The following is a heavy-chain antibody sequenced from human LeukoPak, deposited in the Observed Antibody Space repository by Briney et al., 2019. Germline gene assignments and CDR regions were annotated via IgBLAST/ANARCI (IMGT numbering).Heavy chain of an antibody. V-gene: IGHV1-24*01. CDR3: ATDVWVGATTGTFDY. D-gene: IGHD1-26*01. CDR2: FDPEDGET. Sequence: ASVKVSCKVSGCTLTELSMHWVRQAPGKGLEWMGGFDPEDGETIYAQKFQGRVTMTEDTSTDTAYMELSSLRSEDTAVYYCATDVWVGATTGTFDYWGQGTLVTVSS. J-gene: IGHJ4*02. CDR1: GCTLTELS.